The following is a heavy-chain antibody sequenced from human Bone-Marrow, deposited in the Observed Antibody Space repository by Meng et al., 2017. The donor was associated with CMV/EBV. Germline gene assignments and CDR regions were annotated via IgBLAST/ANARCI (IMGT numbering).Heavy chain of an antibody. D-gene: IGHD3-3*01. Sequence: ASVKVSCKASGYTFTGYYMHWVRQAPGQGLEWMGIINPSGGSTSYAQKFQGRVTMTRDTSTSTAYMELRSLRSDDTAVYYCARVRDDFWSGWGEGDYGMDVWGQGTTVTVSS. J-gene: IGHJ6*02. CDR1: GYTFTGYY. CDR3: ARVRDDFWSGWGEGDYGMDV. CDR2: INPSGGST. V-gene: IGHV1-46*01.